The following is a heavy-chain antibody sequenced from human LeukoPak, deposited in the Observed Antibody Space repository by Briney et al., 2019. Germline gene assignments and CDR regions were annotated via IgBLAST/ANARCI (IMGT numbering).Heavy chain of an antibody. CDR3: ARNYDSSGYYPPYYYYMDV. CDR1: GFTFSSYS. Sequence: GGSLRLSCAASGFTFSSYSMNWVRQAPGKGLEWVSSISSSSSYIYCADSVKGRFTISRDNAKNSLYLQMNSLRAEDTAVYYCARNYDSSGYYPPYYYYMDVWGKGTTVTVSS. V-gene: IGHV3-21*01. CDR2: ISSSSSYI. J-gene: IGHJ6*03. D-gene: IGHD3-22*01.